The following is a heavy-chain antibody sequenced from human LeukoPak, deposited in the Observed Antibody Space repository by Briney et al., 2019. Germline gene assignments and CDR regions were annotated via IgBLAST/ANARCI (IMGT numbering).Heavy chain of an antibody. V-gene: IGHV4-59*08. CDR3: AATYYDSSGPFDY. Sequence: SETLSLTCTVSGGSISSYYWSWIRQPPGKGLDWIGYIYYSGSTNYNPSLKSRVTISVDTSKNQFSLKLSSVTAADTAVYYCAATYYDSSGPFDYWGQGTLVTVSS. CDR2: IYYSGST. CDR1: GGSISSYY. J-gene: IGHJ4*02. D-gene: IGHD3-22*01.